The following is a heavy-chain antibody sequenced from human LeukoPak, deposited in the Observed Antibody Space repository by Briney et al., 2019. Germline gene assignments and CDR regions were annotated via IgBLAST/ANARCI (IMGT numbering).Heavy chain of an antibody. Sequence: PSETLSLTCAVYGGSFSGHYWSWIRQPPGKGLEWIGEINRSGRTNYNPSLKSRVTISVDTSKNQFSLKLNSVTAADTAVYYCASPFDWGQGTLVTVSS. CDR1: GGSFSGHY. V-gene: IGHV4-34*01. CDR3: ASPFD. J-gene: IGHJ4*02. CDR2: INRSGRT.